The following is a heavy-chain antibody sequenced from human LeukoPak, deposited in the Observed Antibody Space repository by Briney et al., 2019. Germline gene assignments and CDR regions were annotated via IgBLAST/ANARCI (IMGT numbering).Heavy chain of an antibody. J-gene: IGHJ6*03. CDR2: ISGGGHST. CDR3: ARDAWGYYDSSGYSFGSQYYMDV. CDR1: GFTFSDHA. V-gene: IGHV3-23*01. Sequence: PGGPLGLSCAASGFTFSDHAMTWVRQAPGKGLEWVSAISGGGHSTYYADSVRGRFTISRDNSKNTLSLQMNSLTAEDTAFYFCARDAWGYYDSSGYSFGSQYYMDVWGRGTTVTVSS. D-gene: IGHD3-22*01.